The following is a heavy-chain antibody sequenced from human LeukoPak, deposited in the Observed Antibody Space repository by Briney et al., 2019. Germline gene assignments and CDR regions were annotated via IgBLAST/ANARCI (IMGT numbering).Heavy chain of an antibody. Sequence: SETLSLTCTVSGGSISNNNYYWAWIRQPPGKGLECIGSIYYSGSPYYNPSLKGRVTISVGTSKNQFSLRLSSVTAADTAVYYCATWRTAKTGFDYWGQGTLVTVSS. CDR3: ATWRTAKTGFDY. V-gene: IGHV4-39*01. J-gene: IGHJ4*02. CDR2: IYYSGSP. D-gene: IGHD1-1*01. CDR1: GGSISNNNYY.